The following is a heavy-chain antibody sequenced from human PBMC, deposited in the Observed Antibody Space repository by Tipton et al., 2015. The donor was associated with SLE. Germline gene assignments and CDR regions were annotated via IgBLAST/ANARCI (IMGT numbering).Heavy chain of an antibody. CDR1: SGAISNYY. CDR3: ARGDTGDDYFDN. CDR2: IYYSGNT. V-gene: IGHV4-59*01. J-gene: IGHJ4*02. Sequence: TLSLTCTVSSGAISNYYWSWIRQPPGKGLEWIGYIYYSGNTNYNPSLKSRVTISVDTSTNQFSLKLSSVTAADTAVYYCARGDTGDDYFDNWGQGTLVTVSS. D-gene: IGHD7-27*01.